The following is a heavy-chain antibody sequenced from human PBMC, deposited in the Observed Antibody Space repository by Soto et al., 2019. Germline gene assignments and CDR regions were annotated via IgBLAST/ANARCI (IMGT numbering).Heavy chain of an antibody. V-gene: IGHV1-2*02. D-gene: IGHD1-26*01. Sequence: QVQLVQSGAEVKKPGASVNVSCKASGYTFTVYYMHWVRRAPGQGLEWMGWINPKSGGTMYPQKFQGRVTMTRDTSISTAYMALTRLRSDDTAVYYCARDLANGGGSAGFDYWGQGTLVTVSS. J-gene: IGHJ4*02. CDR3: ARDLANGGGSAGFDY. CDR2: INPKSGGT. CDR1: GYTFTVYY.